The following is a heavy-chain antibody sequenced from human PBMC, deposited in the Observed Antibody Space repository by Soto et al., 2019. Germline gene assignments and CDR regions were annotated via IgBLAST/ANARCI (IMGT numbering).Heavy chain of an antibody. CDR3: ARRAWDSYYAIDV. Sequence: VQLVESGGGEVQPGRSLRLSCAASGFTYTDFALHWVRQAPGKGLEWVAIISYDGSDKYYTDYVKGRFAISRDNPKNTLYLEMNSLRPEDTAVYFCARRAWDSYYAIDVWGQGTTVTVFS. J-gene: IGHJ6*02. CDR2: ISYDGSDK. V-gene: IGHV3-30*09. D-gene: IGHD3-22*01. CDR1: GFTYTDFA.